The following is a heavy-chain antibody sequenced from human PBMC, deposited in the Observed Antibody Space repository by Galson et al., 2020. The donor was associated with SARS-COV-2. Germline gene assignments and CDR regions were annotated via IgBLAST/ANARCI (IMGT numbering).Heavy chain of an antibody. CDR1: GGSFSGYY. CDR3: VGSPLADDYGGNSETAFDI. V-gene: IGHV4-34*01. D-gene: IGHD4-17*01. CDR2: INHSGST. Sequence: ETSETLSLTCAVYGGSFSGYYWSWIRQPPGKGLEWIGEINHSGSTNYNPSLKSRVTISVDTSKNQFSLKLSSVTAADTAVYYCVGSPLADDYGGNSETAFDIWGQGTMVTVSS. J-gene: IGHJ3*02.